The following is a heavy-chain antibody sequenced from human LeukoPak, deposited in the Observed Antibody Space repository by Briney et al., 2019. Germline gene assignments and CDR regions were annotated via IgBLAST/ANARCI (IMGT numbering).Heavy chain of an antibody. CDR3: ARAYYDFWSGSYMDV. Sequence: SETLSLTCTVSGGSISSYYWSWIRQPAGKGLEWIGRIYTSGSTNYNPSLKSRITMSVDTSKNQFSLKLSSVTAADTAVYYCARAYYDFWSGSYMDVXXKGTAVTVSS. CDR1: GGSISSYY. D-gene: IGHD3-3*01. J-gene: IGHJ6*03. CDR2: IYTSGST. V-gene: IGHV4-4*07.